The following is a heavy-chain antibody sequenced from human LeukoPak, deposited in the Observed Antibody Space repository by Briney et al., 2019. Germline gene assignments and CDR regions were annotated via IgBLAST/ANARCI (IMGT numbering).Heavy chain of an antibody. Sequence: GASVKVSCKASGYTFTSYGISWVRQAPGQGLEWMGWISAYNGNTNYAQKLQGRVTMTTDTSTSTAYMELRSLRSDDTAVYYCARGYSSGLMYYYDSSGYNGFDYWGQGTLVTVSS. CDR2: ISAYNGNT. CDR3: ARGYSSGLMYYYDSSGYNGFDY. CDR1: GYTFTSYG. J-gene: IGHJ4*02. D-gene: IGHD3-22*01. V-gene: IGHV1-18*01.